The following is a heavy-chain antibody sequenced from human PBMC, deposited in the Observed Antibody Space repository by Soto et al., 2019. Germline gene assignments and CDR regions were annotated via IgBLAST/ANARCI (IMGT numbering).Heavy chain of an antibody. J-gene: IGHJ5*02. D-gene: IGHD6-13*01. Sequence: GGSLRLSCAASGLTFSSYAMSWVRQAPGKGLEWVSAISGSGGSTYYADSVKGRFTISRDDSKNTLYLQMNSLRAEDTAVYYCAKGGFGYSSRGGYWFDPWGQGTLVTVSS. V-gene: IGHV3-23*01. CDR3: AKGGFGYSSRGGYWFDP. CDR2: ISGSGGST. CDR1: GLTFSSYA.